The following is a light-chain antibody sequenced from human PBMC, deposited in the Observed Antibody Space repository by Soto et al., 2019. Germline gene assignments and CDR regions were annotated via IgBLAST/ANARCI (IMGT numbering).Light chain of an antibody. CDR3: SSYTSSSSYV. V-gene: IGLV2-14*01. J-gene: IGLJ1*01. Sequence: SGLTEPASVSGSPGQSIAISCTGTSSDVGAYNSVSWYQQYPGKAPKLMIHDVTNRPSGVSDRFSGSKSGNTASLTISGLQAEDEADYYCSSYTSSSSYVFGSGTKVTVL. CDR2: DVT. CDR1: SSDVGAYNS.